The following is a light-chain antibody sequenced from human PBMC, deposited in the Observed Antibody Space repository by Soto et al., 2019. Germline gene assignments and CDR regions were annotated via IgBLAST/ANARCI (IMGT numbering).Light chain of an antibody. CDR3: QQRSNWPWT. CDR1: QSVSSY. V-gene: IGKV3-11*01. J-gene: IGKJ1*01. Sequence: EIVLTQSPATLSLSPGARATLSCRASQSVSSYLAWYQQKPGQAPRLLIDDSSNRAAGIPARFSRSGSRTDVTLTISSLGPEDFAVYYCQQRSNWPWTFGQGTKVEIK. CDR2: DSS.